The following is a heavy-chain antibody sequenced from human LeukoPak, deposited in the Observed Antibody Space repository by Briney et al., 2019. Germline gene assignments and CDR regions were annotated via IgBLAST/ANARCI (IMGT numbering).Heavy chain of an antibody. CDR3: AKGWLYFDY. CDR1: GSTFDDYA. J-gene: IGHJ4*02. Sequence: GRSLRLSCAASGSTFDDYAMHWVRQAPGKGLEWVSGISWNSGSIGYADSVRGRFTISRDNAKNSLYLQMNSLRAEDTALYYCAKGWLYFDYWGQGTLVTVSS. V-gene: IGHV3-9*01. D-gene: IGHD5-12*01. CDR2: ISWNSGSI.